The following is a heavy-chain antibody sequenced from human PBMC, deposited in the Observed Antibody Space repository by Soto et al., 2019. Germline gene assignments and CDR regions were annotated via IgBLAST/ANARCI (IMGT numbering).Heavy chain of an antibody. CDR1: ICSITSVNSY. D-gene: IGHD6-19*01. J-gene: IGHJ4*02. CDR2: IYYSGSS. CDR3: ARGSSGWSSIRLDD. V-gene: IGHV4-31*03. Sequence: ASETLSLTCTVSICSITSVNSYWSWIRQFPGKGLEWIGYIYYSGSSYYNPSLKGRVTISEDTSKKQFSLKLNSVTAADKAVYYCARGSSGWSSIRLDDWGQGTLVTVSS.